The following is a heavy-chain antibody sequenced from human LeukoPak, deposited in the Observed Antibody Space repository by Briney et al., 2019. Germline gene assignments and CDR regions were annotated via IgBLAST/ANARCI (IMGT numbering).Heavy chain of an antibody. CDR1: GGTYSSYA. J-gene: IGHJ6*02. CDR2: IIPIFGTA. CDR3: ARKTYYYYGMDV. V-gene: IGHV1-69*13. Sequence: SVKVSCKASGGTYSSYAISWVRQAPGQGLEWMGGIIPIFGTANYAQKFQGRVTITADESTSTAYMELSSLRSEDTAVYYCARKTYYYYGMDVWGQGTTVTVSS.